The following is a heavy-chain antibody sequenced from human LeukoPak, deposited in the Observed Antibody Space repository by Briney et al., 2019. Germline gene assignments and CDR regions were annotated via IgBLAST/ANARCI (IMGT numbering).Heavy chain of an antibody. CDR2: IIPILGIA. Sequence: SVKVSCKASGGTFSSYAISWVRQAPGQGLEWMGRIIPILGIANYAQKFQGRVTITADKSTSTAYMELSSLRSEDTAVYYCARDKGRGSGGSCYSGICYYYGMDVWGQGTTVTVSS. J-gene: IGHJ6*02. D-gene: IGHD2-15*01. V-gene: IGHV1-69*04. CDR1: GGTFSSYA. CDR3: ARDKGRGSGGSCYSGICYYYGMDV.